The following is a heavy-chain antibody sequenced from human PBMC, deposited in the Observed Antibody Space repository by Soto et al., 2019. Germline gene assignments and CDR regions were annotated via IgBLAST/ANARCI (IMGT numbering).Heavy chain of an antibody. V-gene: IGHV3-23*01. CDR2: ITDSGGDT. D-gene: IGHD2-2*01. J-gene: IGHJ4*02. Sequence: PGGSLRLSCAAYGFTFSSYAMRWVRQAPGKGLEWVSAITDSGGDTYHADSVKGRFTISRDNNKNTLYMQMNGLTAEDTAVYYCAKGSRSSRPYYFDYWGQGALVTVSS. CDR1: GFTFSSYA. CDR3: AKGSRSSRPYYFDY.